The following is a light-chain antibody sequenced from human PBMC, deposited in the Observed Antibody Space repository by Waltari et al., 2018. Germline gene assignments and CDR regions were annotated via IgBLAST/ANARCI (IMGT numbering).Light chain of an antibody. CDR1: QGLLDSEEGATS. J-gene: IGKJ1*01. CDR2: TLS. V-gene: IGKV2-40*01. Sequence: VVVTQTPLSLTVTPGEPASISCRSSQGLLDSEEGATSLDWYLQKPGQSPKLLIFTLSNRAPGVPDRFTGSGSGTYFTLKISRVEAEDVGVYYCMQRIGFPWSFGQGTKVEIK. CDR3: MQRIGFPWS.